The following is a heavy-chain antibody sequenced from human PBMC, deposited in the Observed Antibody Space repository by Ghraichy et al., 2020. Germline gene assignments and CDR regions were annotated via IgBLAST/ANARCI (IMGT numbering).Heavy chain of an antibody. V-gene: IGHV3-23*01. J-gene: IGHJ4*02. D-gene: IGHD6-19*01. Sequence: GGSLRLSCAASGFTFSSYAMSWVRQAPGKGLEWVSAISGSGGSTYYAESVKGRFTISRDNSKNTLYLQMNSLRAEDTAVYYCAKDSEQWPSYFDYWGQGTLVTVSS. CDR1: GFTFSSYA. CDR2: ISGSGGST. CDR3: AKDSEQWPSYFDY.